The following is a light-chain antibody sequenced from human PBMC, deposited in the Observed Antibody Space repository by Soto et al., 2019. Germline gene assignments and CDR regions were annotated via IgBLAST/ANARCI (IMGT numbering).Light chain of an antibody. CDR3: QQNNHWLWP. CDR2: GAS. V-gene: IGKV3-15*01. J-gene: IGKJ1*01. CDR1: QSISSN. Sequence: EIVMTQSPATLSVSPGERATLSCRASQSISSNLAWYQQKPGQAPRLLIYGASTRATGIPARFSGSGSGTDLTLTITSLHSEDFAFYYCQQNNHWLWPFGQGPRWKSN.